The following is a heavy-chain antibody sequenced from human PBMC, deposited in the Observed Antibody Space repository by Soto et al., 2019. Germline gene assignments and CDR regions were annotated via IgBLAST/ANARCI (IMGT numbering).Heavy chain of an antibody. CDR3: ARDPNYSSAYYHHYYYGMDV. CDR2: INAGNGNT. D-gene: IGHD3-22*01. Sequence: ASVKVSCKASGYTFTSYGIHWVRQAPGQRLEWTGWINAGNGNTKYPEKFQGRVTITRDTSASTAYLELSSLRSEDTAVYYCARDPNYSSAYYHHYYYGMDVWGQGTTVTVSS. CDR1: GYTFTSYG. V-gene: IGHV1-3*01. J-gene: IGHJ6*02.